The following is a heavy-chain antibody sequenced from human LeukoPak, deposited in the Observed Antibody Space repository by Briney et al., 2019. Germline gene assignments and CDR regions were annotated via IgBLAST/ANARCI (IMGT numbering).Heavy chain of an antibody. CDR2: IDLHGSGK. CDR3: ARDPGAGNDY. D-gene: IGHD1-1*01. CDR1: GFTFSSYW. J-gene: IGHJ4*02. V-gene: IGHV3-7*01. Sequence: GGSLRLSCAASGFTFSSYWMHWVRQAPGKGLEWVANIDLHGSGKFYVDSVKGRFTVSRDNPENTLYLQMNSLRAEDTAVYYCARDPGAGNDYWGQGNLVIVSS.